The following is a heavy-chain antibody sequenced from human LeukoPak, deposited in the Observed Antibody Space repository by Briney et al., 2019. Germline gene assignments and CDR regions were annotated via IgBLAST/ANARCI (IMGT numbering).Heavy chain of an antibody. V-gene: IGHV3-23*01. CDR2: ISVNGGST. CDR3: AKARDEGILGTTFDY. J-gene: IGHJ4*02. D-gene: IGHD1-14*01. Sequence: GGSLGLSCAASGFTFSNYAMSWVRQAPGKGLEWVSVISVNGGSTYYADSVKGRFTISRDNSKSTLYLQMNSLRAEDTAVYYCAKARDEGILGTTFDYWGQGTLVTVSS. CDR1: GFTFSNYA.